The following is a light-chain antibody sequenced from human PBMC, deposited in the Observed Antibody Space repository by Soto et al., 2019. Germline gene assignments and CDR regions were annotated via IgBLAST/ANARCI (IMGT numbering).Light chain of an antibody. Sequence: DVQMTQSPSSLSASVGDRVTISCRASQSIGTSLNWFQQKPGEAPKFLIYGASSLQSGVPSRFSGSGSGTDFTLTISSVQPEDFATYYSQQTYSVPLSFGGGTKVEIK. J-gene: IGKJ4*01. CDR3: QQTYSVPLS. V-gene: IGKV1-39*01. CDR1: QSIGTS. CDR2: GAS.